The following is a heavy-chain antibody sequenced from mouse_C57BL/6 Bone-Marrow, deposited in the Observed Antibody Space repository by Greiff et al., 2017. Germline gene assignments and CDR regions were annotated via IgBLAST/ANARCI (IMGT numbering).Heavy chain of an antibody. J-gene: IGHJ3*01. CDR2: IHPNSGST. Sequence: QVQLQQPGAELVKPGASVKLSCKASGYTFTSYWMHWVKPRPGQGLEWIGMIHPNSGSTNYNEKFKSKATLTVDKSSSTAYMQLSSLTSEDSAVYYCARYYYGSIPVAYWGQGTLGTVSA. CDR3: ARYYYGSIPVAY. CDR1: GYTFTSYW. V-gene: IGHV1-64*01. D-gene: IGHD1-1*01.